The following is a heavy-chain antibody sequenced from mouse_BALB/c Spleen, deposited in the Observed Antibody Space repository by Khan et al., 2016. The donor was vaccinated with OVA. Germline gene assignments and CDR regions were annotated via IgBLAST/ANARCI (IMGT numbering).Heavy chain of an antibody. Sequence: QIQLVQSGPELKKPGETVKISCKASGYTFTNYGMTWVKQAPGKGLKWMGWINTYTGEPTYADDFKGRFVFSLDTSASTAYLQISNLKNEDMTTYLGARISSYWYSDVWGAGTTVTGSS. CDR1: GYTFTNYG. CDR2: INTYTGEP. CDR3: ARISSYWYSDV. V-gene: IGHV9-1*02. J-gene: IGHJ1*01.